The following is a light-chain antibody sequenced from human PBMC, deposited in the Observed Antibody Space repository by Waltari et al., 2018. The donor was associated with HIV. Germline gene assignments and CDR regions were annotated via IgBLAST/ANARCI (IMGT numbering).Light chain of an antibody. CDR3: AAWDDRLNNSVVSGGSVI. CDR2: SNK. CDR1: SSNIGAGYD. V-gene: IGLV1-44*01. J-gene: IGLJ2*01. Sequence: QSVLTQPPSVSGAPGQRVTISCTGSSSNIGAGYDVQWYQQLPGTAPKLLIYSNKQRPAGVPDRFSGSKSGTSASLAISGLQSEDEADYYCAAWDDRLNNSVVSGGSVIFGGGTQLTVL.